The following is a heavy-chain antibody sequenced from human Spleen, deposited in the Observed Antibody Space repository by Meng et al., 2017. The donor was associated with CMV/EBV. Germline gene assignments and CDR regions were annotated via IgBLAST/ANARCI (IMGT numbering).Heavy chain of an antibody. Sequence: CTVSGDSISSGDYYWTWIRQPPGKGLEWIGYIYSSGSTYYNPSLKSRVTISVDTSKNHFSLKLSSVTAADTAVYYCAREVAVNWFDPWGQGTLVTVSS. CDR1: GDSISSGDYY. V-gene: IGHV4-30-4*08. D-gene: IGHD6-19*01. J-gene: IGHJ5*02. CDR2: IYSSGST. CDR3: AREVAVNWFDP.